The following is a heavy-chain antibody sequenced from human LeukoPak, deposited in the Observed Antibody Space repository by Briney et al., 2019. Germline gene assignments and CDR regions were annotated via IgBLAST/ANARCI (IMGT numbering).Heavy chain of an antibody. CDR3: ARGHYDFWSGPYFDY. V-gene: IGHV3-66*01. J-gene: IGHJ4*02. CDR2: IYSGGRT. D-gene: IGHD3-3*01. Sequence: PAGYLRLSCAASGFTVSSNYMSWVRQAPGKGLEWVSIIYSGGRTYYADSVKGRFTISRDNSKNTLYLQMNSLRAEDTAVYYCARGHYDFWSGPYFDYWGQGTLVTVSS. CDR1: GFTVSSNY.